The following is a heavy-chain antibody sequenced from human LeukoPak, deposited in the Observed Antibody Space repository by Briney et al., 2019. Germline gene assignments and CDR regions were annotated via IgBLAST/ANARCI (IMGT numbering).Heavy chain of an antibody. D-gene: IGHD3-22*01. CDR2: IKQDGSEK. V-gene: IGHV3-7*01. CDR1: GFTFSSYW. CDR3: AREDYYDSSGPFY. J-gene: IGHJ4*02. Sequence: PGGSLGLSCAASGFTFSSYWMSWVRQAPGKGLEWVANIKQDGSEKYYVDSVKGRFTISRDNAKNSLYLQINSLRAEDTAVYYCAREDYYDSSGPFYWGQGTLVTVSS.